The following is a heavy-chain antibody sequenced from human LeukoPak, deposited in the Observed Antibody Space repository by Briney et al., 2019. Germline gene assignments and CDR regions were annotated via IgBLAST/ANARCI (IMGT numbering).Heavy chain of an antibody. CDR1: GCTFSGYW. D-gene: IGHD5-18*01. Sequence: PGGSLRLSCAASGCTFSGYWMSWVRQAPGEGLEWVANIKQDGSEKYYVDSVKGRFTISRDNAKNSLYLQMNSLRAEDTAVYYCARGRIQLWPFSKYYFDYWGQGTLVTVSS. CDR3: ARGRIQLWPFSKYYFDY. CDR2: IKQDGSEK. V-gene: IGHV3-7*01. J-gene: IGHJ4*02.